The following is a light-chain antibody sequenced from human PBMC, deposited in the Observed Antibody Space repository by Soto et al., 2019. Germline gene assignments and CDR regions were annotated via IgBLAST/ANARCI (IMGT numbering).Light chain of an antibody. CDR1: SSDVGAYNY. J-gene: IGLJ2*01. V-gene: IGLV2-11*01. CDR3: CAYAGSYSLV. CDR2: DVN. Sequence: QSALTQPRSVSGSPGQSVAISCTGTSSDVGAYNYVSWYQQHPGKAPKVMIYDVNKRPSGVPDCFSGSKSDNTASLTISGLQAEDEADYYCCAYAGSYSLVFGGGTKLTVL.